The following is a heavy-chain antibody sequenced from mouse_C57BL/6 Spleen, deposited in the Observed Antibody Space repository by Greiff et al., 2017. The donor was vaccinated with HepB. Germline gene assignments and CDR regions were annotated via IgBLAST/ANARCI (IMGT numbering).Heavy chain of an antibody. Sequence: QVQLQQSGAELVRPGTSVKVSCKASGYAFTNYLIEWVKQRPGQGLEWIGVINPGSGGTNYNEKFKGKATLTADKSSSTAYMQLSSLTSEDSAVYFCARKGDYGNYWYFDVWGKGTTVTVSS. CDR1: GYAFTNYL. V-gene: IGHV1-54*01. CDR2: INPGSGGT. D-gene: IGHD2-1*01. J-gene: IGHJ1*03. CDR3: ARKGDYGNYWYFDV.